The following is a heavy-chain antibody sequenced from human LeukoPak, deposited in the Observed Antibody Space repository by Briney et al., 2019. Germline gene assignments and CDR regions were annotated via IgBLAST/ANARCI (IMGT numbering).Heavy chain of an antibody. CDR2: INHSGST. CDR1: GGSFSGYY. V-gene: IGHV4-34*01. Sequence: SETLSLTYAVYGGSFSGYYWSRIRQPPGKGLEWIGEINHSGSTNYNPSLKSRVTISVDTSKNQFSLKLSSVTAADTAVYYCASANSSGYYPDYWGQGTLVTVSS. D-gene: IGHD3-22*01. J-gene: IGHJ4*02. CDR3: ASANSSGYYPDY.